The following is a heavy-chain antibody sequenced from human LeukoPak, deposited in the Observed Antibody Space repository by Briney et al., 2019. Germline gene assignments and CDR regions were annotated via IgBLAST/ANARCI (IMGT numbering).Heavy chain of an antibody. CDR2: IYSSGST. CDR1: GGSISNYY. V-gene: IGHV4-4*07. Sequence: SETLSLTCSVSGGSISNYYWGWIRQPAGKGLEWIGRIYSSGSTNYNPSLKSRVTMSVDASKNQFSLKLSSVTAADTAVYYCARDLGLKSMDYWGQGTLVSVSS. J-gene: IGHJ4*02. D-gene: IGHD2/OR15-2a*01. CDR3: ARDLGLKSMDY.